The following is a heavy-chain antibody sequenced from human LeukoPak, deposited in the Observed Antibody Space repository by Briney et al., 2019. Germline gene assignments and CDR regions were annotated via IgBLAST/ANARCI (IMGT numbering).Heavy chain of an antibody. CDR3: AREASSTWYAMCDF. J-gene: IGHJ4*02. Sequence: RGASVKVFCRASGYTFTSYDINWVRQVSGPGLEWLGWMRRNSGNTDYAQKFQGRVTITRNTSISTAYMELSSLRSEDTAFYFCAREASSTWYAMCDFWGQGTLVTVSS. CDR1: GYTFTSYD. CDR2: MRRNSGNT. V-gene: IGHV1-8*03. D-gene: IGHD6-13*01.